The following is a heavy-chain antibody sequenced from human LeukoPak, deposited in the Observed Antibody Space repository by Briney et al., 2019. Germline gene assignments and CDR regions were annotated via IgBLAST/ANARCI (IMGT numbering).Heavy chain of an antibody. Sequence: GESLRLSCAASGFTFTSYAMTWVRQAPGKGLEWVSGISGSGGSTYYADSVKGRFTISRDNSKNTLYLQMSSLRAEDTAVYYCAKGQSSSGLRNYFDYWGQGTPVTVSS. J-gene: IGHJ4*02. D-gene: IGHD3-22*01. CDR2: ISGSGGST. CDR3: AKGQSSSGLRNYFDY. V-gene: IGHV3-23*01. CDR1: GFTFTSYA.